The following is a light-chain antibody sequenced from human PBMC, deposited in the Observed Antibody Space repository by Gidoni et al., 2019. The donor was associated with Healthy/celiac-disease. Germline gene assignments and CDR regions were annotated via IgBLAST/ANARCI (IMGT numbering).Light chain of an antibody. V-gene: IGKV3-20*01. J-gene: IGKJ2*01. CDR1: QRVSSSY. Sequence: EIVLTQSPCTLSLSPGERATLSYRASQRVSSSYLAWYQQKPGQAPRLLIYGASSSAPGIPDRFSGSGSGTDFTLTISSLEPEDFAVYYCQQYGSSPYTFGQGTKLEIK. CDR3: QQYGSSPYT. CDR2: GAS.